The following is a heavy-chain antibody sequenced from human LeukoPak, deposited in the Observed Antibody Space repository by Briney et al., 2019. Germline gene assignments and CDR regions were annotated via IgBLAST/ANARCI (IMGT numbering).Heavy chain of an antibody. CDR3: ARDAYYYDSSEAYIYYSYYYYMDV. D-gene: IGHD3-22*01. Sequence: PGGSLRLSCEASGFTLSSYSMKWVRQAPGKGLEWVSYISSRSAFIYYADSVKGRFTISRDNANNSLYLQMNSLSPEDTAVYYCARDAYYYDSSEAYIYYSYYYYMDVWGKGTPVTVSS. J-gene: IGHJ6*03. V-gene: IGHV3-48*01. CDR1: GFTLSSYS. CDR2: ISSRSAFI.